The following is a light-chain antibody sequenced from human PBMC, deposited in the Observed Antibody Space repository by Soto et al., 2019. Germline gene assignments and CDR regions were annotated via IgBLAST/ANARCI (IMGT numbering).Light chain of an antibody. CDR3: QQYSSSLPMFT. CDR2: GAS. V-gene: IGKV3-20*01. J-gene: IGKJ2*01. CDR1: QSISSSY. Sequence: EIVLTQSPGTLSLSPGERATLSCRASQSISSSYLAWYQQKPGQAPRLLIYGASSRATGIPDRFSGSGSGTVFTLTISRLEAEDFAVYYCQQYSSSLPMFTFGQGTKLEIK.